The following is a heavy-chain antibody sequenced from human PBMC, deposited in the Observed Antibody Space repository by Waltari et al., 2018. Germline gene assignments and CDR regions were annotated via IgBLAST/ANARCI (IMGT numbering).Heavy chain of an antibody. Sequence: EVQLVESGGGLVKPGGSLRLSCAASGFTFSSYGMNWVRQAPGKGLEWVSSISSSSSYIYYADSVKGRFTISRDNAKNSLYLQMNSLRAEDTAVYYCARSTWDDDAFDIWGQGTMVTVSS. D-gene: IGHD1-26*01. V-gene: IGHV3-21*01. CDR3: ARSTWDDDAFDI. CDR1: GFTFSSYG. J-gene: IGHJ3*02. CDR2: ISSSSSYI.